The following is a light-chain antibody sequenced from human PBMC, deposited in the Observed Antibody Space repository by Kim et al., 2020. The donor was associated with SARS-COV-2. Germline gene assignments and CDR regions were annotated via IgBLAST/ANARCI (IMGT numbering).Light chain of an antibody. CDR1: QDIRRY. CDR3: QQSSGYPIT. J-gene: IGKJ5*01. CDR2: GTS. Sequence: AAGGDRVTITCRASQDIRRYLAWYQQKPGKAPKLLIYGTSTLQNGVPSRFSGSGSETDFTLTISSLQPGDFATDYCQQSSGYPITFGQGTRLEIK. V-gene: IGKV1-9*01.